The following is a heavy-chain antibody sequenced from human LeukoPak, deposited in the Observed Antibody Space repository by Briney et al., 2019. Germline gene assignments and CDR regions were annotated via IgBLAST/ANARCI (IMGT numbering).Heavy chain of an antibody. Sequence: PGGSLRLSCAASGFTFSDYYMSWIRQAPGKGLEWVSYISSSSSYIYYADSVKGRFTISRDNAKNSLYLQMNSLRAEDTAVYYCARDSDDSDAFDIWGQGTMVTVSS. V-gene: IGHV3-11*06. CDR2: ISSSSSYI. D-gene: IGHD1-1*01. CDR3: ARDSDDSDAFDI. CDR1: GFTFSDYY. J-gene: IGHJ3*02.